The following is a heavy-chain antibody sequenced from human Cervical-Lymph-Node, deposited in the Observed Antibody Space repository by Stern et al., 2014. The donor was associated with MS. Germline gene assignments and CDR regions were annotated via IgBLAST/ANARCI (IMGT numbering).Heavy chain of an antibody. Sequence: MQLVESGAEVKKPGASVTVSCNVAGHPLSELAMHWLRQLPTRGLEWMGQFDPEDGETVYAQQFQGRLSMTEDTSTGTAYMTLTALRSEDTAVYYCATDRGVKWCPGTLVTVSS. CDR2: FDPEDGET. J-gene: IGHJ4*02. D-gene: IGHD3-10*01. V-gene: IGHV1-24*01. CDR3: ATDRGVK. CDR1: GHPLSELA.